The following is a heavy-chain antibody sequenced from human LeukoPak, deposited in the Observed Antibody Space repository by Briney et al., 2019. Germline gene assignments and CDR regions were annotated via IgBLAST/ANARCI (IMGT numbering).Heavy chain of an antibody. J-gene: IGHJ4*02. CDR2: INPSGGST. CDR3: ARDFPSIAAVDY. CDR1: GYTFTGYY. V-gene: IGHV1-46*01. D-gene: IGHD6-13*01. Sequence: ASVKVSCKASGYTFTGYYMHWVRQAPGQGLEWMGIINPSGGSTSYAQKFQGRVTMTRDTSTSTVYMELSSLRSEDTAVYYCARDFPSIAAVDYWGQGTLVTVSS.